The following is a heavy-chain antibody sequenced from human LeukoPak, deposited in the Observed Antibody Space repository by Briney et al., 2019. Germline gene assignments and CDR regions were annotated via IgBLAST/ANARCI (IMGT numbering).Heavy chain of an antibody. CDR1: GGSFSGYY. V-gene: IGHV4-34*01. Sequence: PSETLSLTCAVYGGSFSGYYWSWIRQPPGKGLEWIGEINHSGSTNYNPSLKSRVTISLDTSKNQFSLKLSSVTAADTAVYYCARRNEAVVAATPTTDPWGQGTLVTVSS. CDR2: INHSGST. J-gene: IGHJ5*02. CDR3: ARRNEAVVAATPTTDP. D-gene: IGHD2-15*01.